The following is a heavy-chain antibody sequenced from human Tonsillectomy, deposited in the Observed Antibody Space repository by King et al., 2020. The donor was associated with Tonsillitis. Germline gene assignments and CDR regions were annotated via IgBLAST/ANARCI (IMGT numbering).Heavy chain of an antibody. CDR3: LSLIRATPD. CDR2: INAGNGNT. V-gene: IGHV1-3*01. CDR1: GYTFTSYA. Sequence: QLVQSGAEVKRPGASVMVSCTASGYTFTSYALHWVRQAPGQRPEWMGWINAGNGNTKYSQMLQGRVTFTSDTSASTGYMEVSSLRSEDTAVYYCLSLIRATPDWGQGTLVTVSS. J-gene: IGHJ4*02. D-gene: IGHD3-10*01.